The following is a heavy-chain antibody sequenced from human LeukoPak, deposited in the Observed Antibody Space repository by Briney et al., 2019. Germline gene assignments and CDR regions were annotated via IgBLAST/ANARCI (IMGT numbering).Heavy chain of an antibody. J-gene: IGHJ4*02. CDR3: ARAPEGAYCGGDCYVLFDY. D-gene: IGHD2-21*02. Sequence: ASVKVSCKASGYTFTSYGISWVRQAPGQGLEWMGWISAYNGNTNYAQKLQGRVTMTTDTSTSTAYMELRSLRSDDTAVYYCARAPEGAYCGGDCYVLFDYWGQGTLVTVSS. V-gene: IGHV1-18*01. CDR2: ISAYNGNT. CDR1: GYTFTSYG.